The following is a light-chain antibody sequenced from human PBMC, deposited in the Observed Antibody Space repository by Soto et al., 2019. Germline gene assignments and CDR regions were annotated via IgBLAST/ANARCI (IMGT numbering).Light chain of an antibody. V-gene: IGLV1-47*01. Sequence: QSVLTQPPSASGTPGQRVTISCSGSSSNIGSNYVYCYQQLPGTAPKLLIYRNNQRPSGVPDRFSGSKSGTSASLAISGLRPEDEADYYCSSFVAGNNYWVFGGGTKLTVL. CDR3: SSFVAGNNYWV. J-gene: IGLJ3*02. CDR2: RNN. CDR1: SSNIGSNY.